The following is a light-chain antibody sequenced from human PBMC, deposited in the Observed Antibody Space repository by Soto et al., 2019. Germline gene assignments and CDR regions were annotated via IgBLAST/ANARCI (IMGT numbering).Light chain of an antibody. V-gene: IGLV2-14*01. J-gene: IGLJ3*02. CDR1: SSDVGGYNY. CDR3: SSYTRSSTDV. Sequence: QSALTHPASVSGSPGQSITISCTGTSSDVGGYNYVSWYQQHPGKAPKLMIYEVSNRPSGVSNRFSGSKSGNTASLSISGLQAEDVADYYCSSYTRSSTDVFGGGTKLTVL. CDR2: EVS.